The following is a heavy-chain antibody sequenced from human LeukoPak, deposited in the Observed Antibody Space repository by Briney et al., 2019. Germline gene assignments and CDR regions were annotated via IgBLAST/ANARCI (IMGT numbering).Heavy chain of an antibody. CDR3: ARAGYSYGRYYYYMDV. D-gene: IGHD5-18*01. V-gene: IGHV3-48*01. J-gene: IGHJ6*03. Sequence: PGGSLRLSCAASGFTFSSCTMNWVRQAPGKGLEWVSYISSSSSTIYYADSVKGRFTISRDNAKNSLYLQMNSLRAEDTAVYYCARAGYSYGRYYYYMDVWGKGTTVTVSS. CDR1: GFTFSSCT. CDR2: ISSSSSTI.